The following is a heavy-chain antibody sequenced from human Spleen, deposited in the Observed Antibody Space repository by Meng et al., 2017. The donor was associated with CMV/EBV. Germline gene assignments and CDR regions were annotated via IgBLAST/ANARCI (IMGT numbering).Heavy chain of an antibody. CDR2: IRYDGSNK. Sequence: GGSLRLSCAASGFTFSSYGMHWVRQAPGKGLEWVAFIRYDGSNKYYADSVKGRFTISRDNSKNTLYLQMNSLRAEDTAVYYCANTATYYYGSGSYYSLGDYWGQGTLVTVSS. V-gene: IGHV3-30*02. CDR1: GFTFSSYG. D-gene: IGHD3-10*01. CDR3: ANTATYYYGSGSYYSLGDY. J-gene: IGHJ4*02.